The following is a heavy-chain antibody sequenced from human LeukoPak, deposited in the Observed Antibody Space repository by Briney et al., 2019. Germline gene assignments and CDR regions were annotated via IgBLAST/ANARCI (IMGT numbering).Heavy chain of an antibody. Sequence: GASVKVSCKASGGTFSSYAISWVRQAPGQGLEWMGGIIPIFGTANYAQKFQGRVTITRDTSASTAYMELSSLRSEDTAVYYCARYGSGSHYYYYYGMDVWGQGTTVTVSS. CDR1: GGTFSSYA. CDR2: IIPIFGTA. J-gene: IGHJ6*02. D-gene: IGHD3-10*01. CDR3: ARYGSGSHYYYYYGMDV. V-gene: IGHV1-69*05.